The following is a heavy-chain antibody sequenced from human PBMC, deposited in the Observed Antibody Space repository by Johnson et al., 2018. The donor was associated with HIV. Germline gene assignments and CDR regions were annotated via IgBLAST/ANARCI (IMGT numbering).Heavy chain of an antibody. Sequence: VQLVESGGGLVKPGGSLRLSCAASGFTFSDYYMSWVRQAPGKGLEWVSIIYSGGSTYYADSVKGRFTISRDNSKNTLYLQMNSLRAGDTAIYYCARGGSSGWSGFLAFDIWGQGTMVTVSS. J-gene: IGHJ3*02. D-gene: IGHD6-19*01. V-gene: IGHV3-66*01. CDR1: GFTFSDYY. CDR3: ARGGSSGWSGFLAFDI. CDR2: IYSGGST.